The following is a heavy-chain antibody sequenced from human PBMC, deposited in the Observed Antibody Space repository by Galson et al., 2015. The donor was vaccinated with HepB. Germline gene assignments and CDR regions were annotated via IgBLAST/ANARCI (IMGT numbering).Heavy chain of an antibody. Sequence: SLRLSCAASGFTFSSYSMSWVRQAPGKGLEWVSAISGDSIYIYYADSVKGRFTISRDNSKNTLYLQMNSLRAEDTAMYYCAKRSYYDSCGYSYFDNWGQGTLVTGSS. D-gene: IGHD3-22*01. CDR1: GFTFSSYS. V-gene: IGHV3-23*01. J-gene: IGHJ4*02. CDR3: AKRSYYDSCGYSYFDN. CDR2: ISGDSIYI.